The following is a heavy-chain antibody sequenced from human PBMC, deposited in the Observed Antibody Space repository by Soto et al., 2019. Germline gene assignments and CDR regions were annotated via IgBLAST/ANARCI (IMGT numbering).Heavy chain of an antibody. CDR3: ARVKLVQKVIDY. CDR2: IFYNGGT. CDR1: GDSVSSYY. Sequence: LSLTGTVSGDSVSSYYWSLILHSPGKGLQWIGYIFYNGGTAYNPSLKSRVTMSLDISKKQFSLKLTSVTAAETAAYYCARVKLVQKVIDYWGQGTLVNVSS. J-gene: IGHJ4*02. D-gene: IGHD1-1*01. V-gene: IGHV4-59*02.